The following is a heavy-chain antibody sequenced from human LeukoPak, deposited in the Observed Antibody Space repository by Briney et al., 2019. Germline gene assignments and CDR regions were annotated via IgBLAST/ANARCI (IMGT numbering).Heavy chain of an antibody. D-gene: IGHD3-10*01. CDR2: ISSSSSYI. J-gene: IGHJ4*02. Sequence: GGSLRLSCAASGFTFSSYSMNWVRQAPGKGLEWVSSISSSSSYIYYADSVKGRFTISRDNAKNSLYLQMNSLRAEDTAVYYCARALLWFGELLPDDYWGQGTLVTVSS. V-gene: IGHV3-21*01. CDR1: GFTFSSYS. CDR3: ARALLWFGELLPDDY.